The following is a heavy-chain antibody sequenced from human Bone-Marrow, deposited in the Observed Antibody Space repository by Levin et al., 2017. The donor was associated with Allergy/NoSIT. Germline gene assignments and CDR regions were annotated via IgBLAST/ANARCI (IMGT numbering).Heavy chain of an antibody. CDR3: AREDGGLFSGSGSLSV. CDR2: IRTSGSPI. D-gene: IGHD3-10*01. V-gene: IGHV3-48*02. Sequence: GGSLRLSCAASGFTFNAYSMNWVRQAPGKGLEWVSYIRTSGSPIYYADSVKGRFTISRDNAKNSLYLQIDRLRDEDTAVYYCAREDGGLFSGSGSLSVWGQGTLVTVSS. J-gene: IGHJ4*02. CDR1: GFTFNAYS.